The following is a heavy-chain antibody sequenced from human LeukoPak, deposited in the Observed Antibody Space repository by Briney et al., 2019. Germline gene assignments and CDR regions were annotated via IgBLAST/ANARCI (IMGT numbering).Heavy chain of an antibody. D-gene: IGHD4-11*01. CDR2: INPNSGGT. V-gene: IGHV1-2*02. Sequence: GASVKVSCKASGYTFTGYYMHWVRQAPGQGLEWMGWINPNSGGTNYAQKFQGRVTMTRDTSISTAYMELSRLRSDDTAVYYCATGTVTGDYYYYYYMDVWGKGTTVTVSS. J-gene: IGHJ6*03. CDR1: GYTFTGYY. CDR3: ATGTVTGDYYYYYYMDV.